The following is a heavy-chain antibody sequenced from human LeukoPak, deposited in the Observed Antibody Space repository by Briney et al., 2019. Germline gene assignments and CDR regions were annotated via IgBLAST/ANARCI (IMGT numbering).Heavy chain of an antibody. CDR1: GFTFSTFA. V-gene: IGHV4-59*01. Sequence: GSLRLSCAASGFTFSTFAMSWVRQAPGKGLEWIGYIYYSGSTNFNPSLKSRVTISVDTSKNQFSLSLSSVTAADTAVYYCARDRGPDCSGGSCWDYWGQGTLVTVSS. CDR3: ARDRGPDCSGGSCWDY. CDR2: IYYSGST. J-gene: IGHJ4*02. D-gene: IGHD2-15*01.